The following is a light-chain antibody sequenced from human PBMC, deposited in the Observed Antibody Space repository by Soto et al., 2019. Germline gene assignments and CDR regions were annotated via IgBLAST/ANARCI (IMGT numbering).Light chain of an antibody. CDR3: HQYYYTPYS. CDR2: WAS. Sequence: DIVMTQSPDSLPVSLGERATINCKSSQSLLYSSNNKNYLAWYQQKPGQPPKLLIFWASTRESGVPDRFSGSGSGTDFTLTISRLQAEDVAVYYFHQYYYTPYSFGQGTKLEIK. CDR1: QSLLYSSNNKNY. J-gene: IGKJ2*03. V-gene: IGKV4-1*01.